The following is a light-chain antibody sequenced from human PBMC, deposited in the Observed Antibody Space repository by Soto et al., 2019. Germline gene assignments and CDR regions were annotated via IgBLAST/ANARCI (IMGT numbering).Light chain of an antibody. V-gene: IGKV1-5*03. CDR1: HGLSIW. CDR2: EAS. J-gene: IGKJ1*01. Sequence: DIHTCPHTYNLCASVGDRGTIICRASHGLSIWLAWYQQKPGKAPKLLIYEASSLESGVPSRFSGSGSGTEFTLTISSLQPEDFATYYCQQNNSSSWTFGQGTKV. CDR3: QQNNSSSWT.